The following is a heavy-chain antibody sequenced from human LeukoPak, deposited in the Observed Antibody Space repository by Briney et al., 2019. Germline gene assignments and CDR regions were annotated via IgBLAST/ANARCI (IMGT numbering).Heavy chain of an antibody. CDR1: GFTFRSHS. D-gene: IGHD1-1*01. CDR3: AKDWHTRDNPLFDY. J-gene: IGHJ4*02. Sequence: GGSLRLSCVVSGFTFRSHSMSWVRQAPGKGLEWVADITREGSAAYYVDSVKGRFSISRDNAKNSLYLQMNSLRAEDTAVYYCAKDWHTRDNPLFDYWGQGTVVTVSS. CDR2: ITREGSAA. V-gene: IGHV3-7*05.